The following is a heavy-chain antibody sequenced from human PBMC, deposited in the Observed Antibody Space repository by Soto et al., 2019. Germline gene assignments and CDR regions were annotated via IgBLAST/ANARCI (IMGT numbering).Heavy chain of an antibody. CDR3: AKSGYSSGFDY. J-gene: IGHJ4*02. CDR1: GFTFDDYA. D-gene: IGHD6-19*01. Sequence: GGSLRLSCAASGFTFDDYAMHWVRQAPGKGLEWVSGISWNSGSIGYADSVKGRFTISRDNAKNSLYLQMNSLRAEDTALYYCAKSGYSSGFDYWGQGTLVTVSS. V-gene: IGHV3-9*01. CDR2: ISWNSGSI.